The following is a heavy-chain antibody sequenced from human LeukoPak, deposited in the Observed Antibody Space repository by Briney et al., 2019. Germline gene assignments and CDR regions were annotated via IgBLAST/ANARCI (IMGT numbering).Heavy chain of an antibody. CDR2: IYWDDDK. CDR1: GFSLTTSGVA. J-gene: IGHJ4*02. CDR3: EYKAPTGWYQA. Sequence: ESGPTLVNPTQTLTLTCTFSGFSLTTSGVAVGWIRQPPGKALEWLTHIYWDDDKRHSSSLNSKLTATKDTSKNQVVLTVTNMDPVHTATYYSEYKAPTGWYQAWGQGTLVTVSS. V-gene: IGHV2-5*02. D-gene: IGHD6-19*01.